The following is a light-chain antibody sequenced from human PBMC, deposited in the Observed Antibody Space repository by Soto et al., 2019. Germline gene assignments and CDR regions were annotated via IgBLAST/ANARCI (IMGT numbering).Light chain of an antibody. Sequence: DIQMTQSPSSVSASVGDRVTIACGASQSISSYLNWYQQKPGKAPKLLIYAASTLQSGVPSRFSGSGSGTDFTLTISSLQPEDFATYYCRQLNSYPLTFGGGTKVDIK. J-gene: IGKJ4*01. CDR1: QSISSY. V-gene: IGKV1-39*01. CDR2: AAS. CDR3: RQLNSYPLT.